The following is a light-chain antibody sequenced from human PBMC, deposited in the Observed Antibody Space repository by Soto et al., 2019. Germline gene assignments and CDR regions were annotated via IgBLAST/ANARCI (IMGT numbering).Light chain of an antibody. Sequence: SYELTQPPSLSVAPGQTAKITCGGDKIGRKSVYWYQQKSGQAPVLVVYEDGARPSGIPERFSGSNSGNTATLTISRVEVGDEADYFCQVWDSDLHVVFGGGTKLTVL. CDR2: EDG. CDR3: QVWDSDLHVV. V-gene: IGLV3-21*02. J-gene: IGLJ2*01. CDR1: KIGRKS.